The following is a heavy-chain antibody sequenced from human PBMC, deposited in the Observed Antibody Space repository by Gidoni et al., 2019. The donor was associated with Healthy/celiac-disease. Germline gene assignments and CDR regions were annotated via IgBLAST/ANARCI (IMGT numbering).Heavy chain of an antibody. Sequence: EVQLVESGGGLVKPGGSLRLSCAASGFTFSSYSLNWVRQAPGKGLEWVSSISSSSSYIYYADSVKGRFTISRDNAKNSLYLQMNSLRAEDTAVYYCARVKDSSGYYYETIYYYYYGMDVWGQGTTVTVSS. V-gene: IGHV3-21*01. CDR1: GFTFSSYS. CDR2: ISSSSSYI. J-gene: IGHJ6*02. CDR3: ARVKDSSGYYYETIYYYYYGMDV. D-gene: IGHD3-22*01.